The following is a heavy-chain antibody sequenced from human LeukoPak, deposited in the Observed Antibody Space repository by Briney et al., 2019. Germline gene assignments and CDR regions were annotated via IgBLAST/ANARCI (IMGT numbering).Heavy chain of an antibody. CDR1: GFTFSSYE. D-gene: IGHD3-22*01. CDR2: ISSSGSTI. V-gene: IGHV3-48*03. Sequence: GGSLRLSCAASGFTFSSYEMNWVRQAPGKGLEWVSYISSSGSTIYYADSVKGRFTISRDNAKNSLYLQMNSLRAEDTAVYYCARGPYIAMIVVATAIGYFDYWGQGTLVTVSS. J-gene: IGHJ4*02. CDR3: ARGPYIAMIVVATAIGYFDY.